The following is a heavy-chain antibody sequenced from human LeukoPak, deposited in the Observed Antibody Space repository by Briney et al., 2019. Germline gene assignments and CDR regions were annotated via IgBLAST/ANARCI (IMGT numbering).Heavy chain of an antibody. V-gene: IGHV4-59*01. CDR2: IYYSGST. Sequence: SETLSLTCTVSGGSMSEYYWNWIRQPPGKGLEWIGYIYYSGSTTYNPSLKSRVTMSVDTAKNQFSLKLRSVTAADTAVYYCARGDFCSSSNCYLRPMDVWGKGTTVTVSS. D-gene: IGHD2-2*01. CDR1: GGSMSEYY. CDR3: ARGDFCSSSNCYLRPMDV. J-gene: IGHJ6*03.